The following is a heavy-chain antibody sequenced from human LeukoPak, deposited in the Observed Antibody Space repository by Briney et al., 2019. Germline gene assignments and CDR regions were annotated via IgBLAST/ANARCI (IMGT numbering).Heavy chain of an antibody. Sequence: PGGSLRLSCAASGFTFSSYAMTWVRQAPGKGLEWVGRIKSNIDGGTTDYAAPVKGRFTISRDDSRNTLYLQMNSLKMEDTAVYYCTTDSSTMIVVVPFWGQGTLVTVSS. CDR2: IKSNIDGGTT. CDR3: TTDSSTMIVVVPF. CDR1: GFTFSSYA. D-gene: IGHD3-22*01. V-gene: IGHV3-15*01. J-gene: IGHJ4*02.